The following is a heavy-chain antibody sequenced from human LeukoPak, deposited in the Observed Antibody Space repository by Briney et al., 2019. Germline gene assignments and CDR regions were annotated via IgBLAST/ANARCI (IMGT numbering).Heavy chain of an antibody. J-gene: IGHJ4*02. CDR1: GFTFSSYW. Sequence: GGSLRPSCAASGFTFSSYWMSWVRQAPGKGLEWVANIKHDGSEKYYVDSVKGRFTISRDNAKNSLYLQMNSLRAEDTAVYYCARPDYDYQYFDYWGQGTLVTVSS. D-gene: IGHD3-3*01. V-gene: IGHV3-7*01. CDR3: ARPDYDYQYFDY. CDR2: IKHDGSEK.